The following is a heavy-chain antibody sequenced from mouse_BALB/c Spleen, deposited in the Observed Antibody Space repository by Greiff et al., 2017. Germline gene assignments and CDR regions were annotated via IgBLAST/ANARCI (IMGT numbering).Heavy chain of an antibody. J-gene: IGHJ2*01. CDR3: ARGPRMHYFDY. CDR1: GFTFSSYA. Sequence: EVKLVESGGGLVKPGGSLKLSCAASGFTFSSYAMSCVRQTPEKRLEWVASISSGGSTYYPDSVKGRFTISRDNARNILYLQMSSLRSEDTAMYYCARGPRMHYFDYWGQGTTLTVSS. D-gene: IGHD2-10*02. CDR2: ISSGGST. V-gene: IGHV5-6-5*01.